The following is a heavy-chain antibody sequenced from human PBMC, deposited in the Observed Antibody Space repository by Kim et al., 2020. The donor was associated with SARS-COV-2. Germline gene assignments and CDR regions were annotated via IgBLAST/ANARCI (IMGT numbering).Heavy chain of an antibody. Sequence: GGSLRLSCAASGFTVSSNYMSWVRQAPGKGLEWVSVIYSGGSTYYADSVKGRFTISRDNSKNTLYLQMNSLRAEDTAVYYCARDLYSGYDFHGMDVWGQGTTVTVSS. CDR1: GFTVSSNY. CDR3: ARDLYSGYDFHGMDV. CDR2: IYSGGST. V-gene: IGHV3-53*01. D-gene: IGHD5-12*01. J-gene: IGHJ6*02.